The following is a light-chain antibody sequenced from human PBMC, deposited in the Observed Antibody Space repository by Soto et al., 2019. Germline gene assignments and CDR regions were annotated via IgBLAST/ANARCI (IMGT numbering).Light chain of an antibody. V-gene: IGKV1-5*01. CDR2: DAS. CDR3: QQYQSSSPYT. J-gene: IGKJ2*01. Sequence: DIQMTQSPSTLSASVGDRVTIACRASQSIGSLLAWYQQRPGKAPRLLIYDASSVESGIPSRFSGSGSGTDFTLAISGLQPDDFATYYCQQYQSSSPYTFCRGTTLDMK. CDR1: QSIGSL.